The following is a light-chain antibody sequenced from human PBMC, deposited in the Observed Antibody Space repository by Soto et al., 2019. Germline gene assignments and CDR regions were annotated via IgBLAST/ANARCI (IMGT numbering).Light chain of an antibody. CDR2: AAS. CDR1: QSISSY. Sequence: DIQMTQSPSSLSASVGDRVTITCRASQSISSYLNWYRQKPGKAPKLLIYAASSLQSGVPSRFSGSVSGTDFTLTISSLQPEDFATYYCQQSYSTPFTFGPGTKVDIK. CDR3: QQSYSTPFT. V-gene: IGKV1-39*01. J-gene: IGKJ3*01.